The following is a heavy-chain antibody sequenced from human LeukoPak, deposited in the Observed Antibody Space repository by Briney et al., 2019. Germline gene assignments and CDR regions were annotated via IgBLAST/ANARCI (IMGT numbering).Heavy chain of an antibody. J-gene: IGHJ4*02. V-gene: IGHV3-30-3*02. Sequence: PGGSLRLSCAASGFPFSDYAMHWVRQPPGKGLEWVAVISNDGRNQYYADSVKGRFTVSRDNSKNTLYLQMNSLRAEDTAVYYCAKKGATTGDFDYWGQGTLVTVSS. CDR1: GFPFSDYA. CDR3: AKKGATTGDFDY. CDR2: ISNDGRNQ. D-gene: IGHD1-26*01.